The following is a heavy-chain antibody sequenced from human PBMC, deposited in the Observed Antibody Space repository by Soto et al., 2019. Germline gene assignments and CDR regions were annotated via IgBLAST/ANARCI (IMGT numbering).Heavy chain of an antibody. D-gene: IGHD1-26*01. Sequence: GGSLRLCCAASGFTFSSYGMIWARQAPGKGLEWVSAIGGSGGTTYYADSVKGRFTISRDNSENTLYLQMNSLRADDTALYYCAKLVTSSSQYWGQGTLVTVSS. CDR1: GFTFSSYG. CDR2: IGGSGGTT. J-gene: IGHJ4*02. CDR3: AKLVTSSSQY. V-gene: IGHV3-23*01.